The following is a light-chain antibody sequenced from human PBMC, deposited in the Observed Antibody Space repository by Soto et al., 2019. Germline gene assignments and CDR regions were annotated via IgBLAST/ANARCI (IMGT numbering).Light chain of an antibody. CDR2: DAS. J-gene: IGKJ2*01. Sequence: EIELTQSPATLSLSPGERATLSCRASQSVGGRLGWYQQKPGRAPRLLIYDASIRATGIPARFSGSGSGTDFILTISRLEPDDSAVYYCHQYGASPPYTFGQGTKLEIK. V-gene: IGKV3-20*01. CDR3: HQYGASPPYT. CDR1: QSVGGR.